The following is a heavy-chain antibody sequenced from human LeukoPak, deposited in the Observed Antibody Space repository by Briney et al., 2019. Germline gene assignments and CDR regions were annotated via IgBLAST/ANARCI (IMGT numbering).Heavy chain of an antibody. CDR3: ARINLWPGNWIDS. J-gene: IGHJ5*01. CDR2: VNQRGTI. D-gene: IGHD2/OR15-2a*01. V-gene: IGHV4-34*01. Sequence: PSATLSLTCGLNGGSFGDHFCGWFRQSPGKGLGWIGEVNQRGTINSNPSLKSRVVISVETSKKQFSLKLTSVTAADTAVYYCARINLWPGNWIDSWGQGSLVTVSS. CDR1: GGSFGDHF.